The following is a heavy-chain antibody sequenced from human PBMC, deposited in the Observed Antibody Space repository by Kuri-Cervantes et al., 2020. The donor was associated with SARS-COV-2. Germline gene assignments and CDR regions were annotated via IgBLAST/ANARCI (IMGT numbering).Heavy chain of an antibody. CDR1: GFTFSSYG. D-gene: IGHD6-19*01. Sequence: LSLTCAASGFTFSSYGMHWVRQAPGKGLEWAAFTRFDGGNKYYADSVKGRFTISRDNSKNTLYLQMNSLRAEDTAVYYCAKDSSSGWYGGLDYWGQGTLVTVSS. CDR3: AKDSSSGWYGGLDY. V-gene: IGHV3-30*02. CDR2: TRFDGGNK. J-gene: IGHJ4*02.